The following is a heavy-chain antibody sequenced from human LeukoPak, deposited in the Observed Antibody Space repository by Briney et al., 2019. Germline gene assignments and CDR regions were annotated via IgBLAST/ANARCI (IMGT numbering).Heavy chain of an antibody. J-gene: IGHJ4*02. CDR1: GFTFSSYA. CDR3: AKEYYVLLVYALGGSFDY. CDR2: ISGNGRST. D-gene: IGHD2-8*02. V-gene: IGHV3-23*01. Sequence: QSGGSLRLSCAASGFTFSSYAMSWVRQAPGKELEWVSTISGNGRSTYYGDSVKGRFTISRDNSKNTLSLQMNSLRAEDTAVYYCAKEYYVLLVYALGGSFDYWGRGTLVTVSS.